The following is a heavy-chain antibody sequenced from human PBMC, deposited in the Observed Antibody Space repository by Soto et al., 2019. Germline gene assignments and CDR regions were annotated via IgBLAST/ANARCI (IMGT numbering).Heavy chain of an antibody. J-gene: IGHJ3*02. CDR2: ISSSSSTI. Sequence: GGSPRLSCAASGFTVKSYIINWVRQTPGKGLEWVSYISSSSSTIYYADSVKGRFTISRDNAKNSLYLQMNSLRAEDTAVYYCARACGSGWFDAFDIWGQGTMVTVSS. CDR3: ARACGSGWFDAFDI. CDR1: GFTVKSYI. D-gene: IGHD6-19*01. V-gene: IGHV3-48*01.